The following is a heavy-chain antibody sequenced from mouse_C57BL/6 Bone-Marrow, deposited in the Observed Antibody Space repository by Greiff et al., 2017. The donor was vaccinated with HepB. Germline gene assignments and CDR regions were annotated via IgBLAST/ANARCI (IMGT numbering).Heavy chain of an antibody. Sequence: EVKLQESGGDLVKPGGSLKLSCAASGFTFSSYGMSWVRQTPDKRLEWVATISSGGSYTYYPDSVKGRFTISRDNAKNTLYLQMSSLKSEDTAMYYCARRGYYGSSAWFAYWGQGTLVTVSA. V-gene: IGHV5-6*01. J-gene: IGHJ3*01. CDR3: ARRGYYGSSAWFAY. CDR2: ISSGGSYT. D-gene: IGHD1-1*01. CDR1: GFTFSSYG.